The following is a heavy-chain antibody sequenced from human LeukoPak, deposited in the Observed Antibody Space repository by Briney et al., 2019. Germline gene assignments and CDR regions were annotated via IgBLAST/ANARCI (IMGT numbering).Heavy chain of an antibody. V-gene: IGHV4-34*01. J-gene: IGHJ6*04. CDR2: IDHSGST. CDR3: ARGESSSWSPYYYYYGMDV. CDR1: GGSFSGYY. Sequence: PSETLSLTCAVYGGSFSGYYCSWIRQPPGKGLEWIGEIDHSGSTNYNPSLKSRVTISVGTSKNQFSLKLSSVTAADTAVYYCARGESSSWSPYYYYYGMDVWGKGTTVTVSS. D-gene: IGHD6-13*01.